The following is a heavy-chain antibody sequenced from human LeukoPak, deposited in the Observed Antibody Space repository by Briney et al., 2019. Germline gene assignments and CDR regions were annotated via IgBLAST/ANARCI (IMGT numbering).Heavy chain of an antibody. Sequence: SGTLSLTCAVSGVSISSGHWWSWVRQPPGKGLEWIGEIYHSGSTNYNASLKSRVTISVDTSKNQFSLKLSSVTAADTAVYYCARDLQQWLVFSRAYFDLWGRGTLVTVSS. CDR3: ARDLQQWLVFSRAYFDL. D-gene: IGHD6-19*01. CDR2: IYHSGST. CDR1: GVSISSGHW. V-gene: IGHV4-4*02. J-gene: IGHJ2*01.